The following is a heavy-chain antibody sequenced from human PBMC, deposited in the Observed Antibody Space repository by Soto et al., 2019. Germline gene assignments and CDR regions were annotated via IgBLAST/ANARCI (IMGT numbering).Heavy chain of an antibody. CDR2: IVYDGSNK. CDR1: GFTFSSYA. Sequence: QVQLVESGGGVVQPGRSLRLSCAASGFTFSSYAMHWVRQAPGKGLEWVAVIVYDGSNKYYAESVKGRFTISRDNSKNTLYLRMNSLRAEDTAVYYCARDHVEWLLYGAGMDVWGQGTTVTVSS. V-gene: IGHV3-30-3*01. D-gene: IGHD3-3*01. J-gene: IGHJ6*02. CDR3: ARDHVEWLLYGAGMDV.